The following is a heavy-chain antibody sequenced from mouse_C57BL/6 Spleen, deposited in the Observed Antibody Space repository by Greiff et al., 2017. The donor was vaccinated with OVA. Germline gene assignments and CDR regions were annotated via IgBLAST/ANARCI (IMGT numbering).Heavy chain of an antibody. CDR2: INPSTGGT. CDR3: ARDYGNPYAMDY. Sequence: VQLKESGPELVKPGASVKISCKASGYSFTGYYMNWVKQSPEKSLEWIGEINPSTGGTTYNPKFKAKATLTVDKSSSTAYMQLKSLTSEDAAVYYCARDYGNPYAMDYWGQGTSVTVSA. CDR1: GYSFTGYY. J-gene: IGHJ4*01. V-gene: IGHV1-42*01. D-gene: IGHD2-1*01.